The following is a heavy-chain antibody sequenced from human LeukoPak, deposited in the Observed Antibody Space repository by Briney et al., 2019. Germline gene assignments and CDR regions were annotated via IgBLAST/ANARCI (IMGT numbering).Heavy chain of an antibody. V-gene: IGHV1-2*02. CDR1: GYTLTGYY. D-gene: IGHD1-1*01. CDR2: INPNSGGT. J-gene: IGHJ4*02. CDR3: ASTTGLDD. Sequence: ASVKVSCKASGYTLTGYYMHWVRQATGQGLEWMGWINPNSGGTNYAQRFQGRVTMTRDTSSSTAYMELSRLRSDDTAMFYCASTTGLDDWGQGTLVTVSS.